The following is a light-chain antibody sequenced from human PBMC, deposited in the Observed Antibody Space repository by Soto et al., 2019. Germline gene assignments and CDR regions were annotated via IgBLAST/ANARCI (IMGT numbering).Light chain of an antibody. J-gene: IGKJ5*01. CDR2: GAS. CDR1: QSVSSSY. V-gene: IGKV3D-20*02. CDR3: QVRTNWSIA. Sequence: EIVLTQSPGTLSLSPGERATLSCRASQSVSSSYLAWYQQKPGQAPRLLIYGASSRATGIPDRFSGSGSGTEFTLTISSLQSEDFAVYYCQVRTNWSIAFGRGTRLEIK.